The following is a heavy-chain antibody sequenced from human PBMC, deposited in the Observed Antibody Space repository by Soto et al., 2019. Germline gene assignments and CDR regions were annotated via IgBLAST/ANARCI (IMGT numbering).Heavy chain of an antibody. CDR1: GFTFSSYS. CDR2: ISSSSSTI. V-gene: IGHV3-48*02. J-gene: IGHJ6*02. CDR3: ARDDWYFYLVGYYYYGMDV. D-gene: IGHD3-9*01. Sequence: HPGGSLRISCAASGFTFSSYSMNWVRQAPGKGLEWVSYISSSSSTIYYADSVKGRFTISRDNAKNSLYLQMNSLRDEDTAVYYCARDDWYFYLVGYYYYGMDVWGQGTTVTVSS.